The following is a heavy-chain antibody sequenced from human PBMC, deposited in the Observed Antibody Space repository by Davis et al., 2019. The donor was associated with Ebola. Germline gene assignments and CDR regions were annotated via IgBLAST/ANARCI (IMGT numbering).Heavy chain of an antibody. CDR2: IYSGGGT. CDR3: AREKWELLRAGYFDY. Sequence: GESLKISCAASGLTVSSNFMTWVRQAPGKGLEWVSVIYSGGGTYYADSVKGRFTISRDNAKNSLYLQMNSLRAEDTAVYYCAREKWELLRAGYFDYWGQGTLVTVSS. CDR1: GLTVSSNF. J-gene: IGHJ4*02. D-gene: IGHD1-26*01. V-gene: IGHV3-53*01.